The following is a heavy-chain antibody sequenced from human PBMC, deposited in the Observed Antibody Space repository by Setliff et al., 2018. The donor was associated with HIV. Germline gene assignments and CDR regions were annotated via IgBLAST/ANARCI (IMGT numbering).Heavy chain of an antibody. CDR3: TRRGADSYYPRPLDV. CDR1: GGSVSTGNYY. J-gene: IGHJ6*04. Sequence: SETLSLTCTVSGGSVSTGNYYWNWIRLPPGKGLEWIGYIFYSGSTNYNPSLKSRVTISVDTSKNQFSLRLNSVTAADTAIYYCTRRGADSYYPRPLDVWGKGTTGTVSS. D-gene: IGHD3-10*01. CDR2: IFYSGST. V-gene: IGHV4-61*01.